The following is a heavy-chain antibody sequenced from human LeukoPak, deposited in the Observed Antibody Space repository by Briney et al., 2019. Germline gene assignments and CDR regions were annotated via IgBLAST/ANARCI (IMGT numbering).Heavy chain of an antibody. CDR1: GFTFSSYW. D-gene: IGHD3-10*01. CDR3: ARVDYYGSGSIYLDV. V-gene: IGHV3-7*03. J-gene: IGHJ6*02. Sequence: PGGSLRLSCAASGFTFSSYWMSWVRQAPGKGLEWVANIKQDGSEKYYVDSVKGRFTISRDNAKNSLYLQMNSLRAEDTAVYYCARVDYYGSGSIYLDVWGQGTTVTVSS. CDR2: IKQDGSEK.